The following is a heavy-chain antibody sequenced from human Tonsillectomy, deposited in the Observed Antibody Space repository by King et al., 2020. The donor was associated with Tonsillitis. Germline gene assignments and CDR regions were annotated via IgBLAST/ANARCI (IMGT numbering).Heavy chain of an antibody. Sequence: VQLVESGGGVVQSGGSLRLSCAASGFTFSTYGMHWVRQAPGKGLEWVAFIRSDGSNKYYADSVKGRFTISRDSSKNTLYLQMNSLRAEDTALYYCAKDQKLGSFDSWGQGTLVTVSS. CDR3: AKDQKLGSFDS. CDR1: GFTFSTYG. J-gene: IGHJ4*02. D-gene: IGHD7-27*01. CDR2: IRSDGSNK. V-gene: IGHV3-30*02.